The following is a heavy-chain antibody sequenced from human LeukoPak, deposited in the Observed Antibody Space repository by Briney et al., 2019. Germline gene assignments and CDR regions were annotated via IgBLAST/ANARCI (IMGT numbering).Heavy chain of an antibody. V-gene: IGHV3-53*01. CDR1: GFTVSRNY. CDR2: IYSGGST. CDR3: AREHYYGSGSQFDY. J-gene: IGHJ4*02. D-gene: IGHD3-10*01. Sequence: GGSLRLSCAASGFTVSRNYMSCVPQAPGKGLEWVSVIYSGGSTYYADSVKGRFTISRDTSKNTLYLQMNRLRAEDTAVYYCAREHYYGSGSQFDYWGQGTLVTVSS.